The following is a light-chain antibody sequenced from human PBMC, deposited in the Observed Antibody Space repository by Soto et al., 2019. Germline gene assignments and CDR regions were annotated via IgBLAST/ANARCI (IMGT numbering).Light chain of an antibody. J-gene: IGLJ1*01. CDR3: CSYTSSTIYD. CDR2: DVS. Sequence: QSALTQPASVSGSPGQSITISCTGTSSDVGGYNYVSWYQQHPGKAPKLMIYDVSNRPSGVSNRFSGSKSGNMASLTISGLQAEDEADYYCCSYTSSTIYDFGTGTKLTVL. V-gene: IGLV2-14*01. CDR1: SSDVGGYNY.